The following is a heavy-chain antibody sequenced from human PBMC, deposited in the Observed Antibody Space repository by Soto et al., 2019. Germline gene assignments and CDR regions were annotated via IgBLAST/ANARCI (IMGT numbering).Heavy chain of an antibody. CDR2: IDPSDSYV. J-gene: IGHJ4*02. Sequence: GESLKISCQASGYSFTAYWITWVRQMPGKGLEWMATIDPSDSYVDYSPSFRGHVTFSVDRSITTVYLQWNSLKASDSAMYFCTRRASSSFYHFDFWGQGALATVSS. D-gene: IGHD2-2*01. CDR3: TRRASSSFYHFDF. CDR1: GYSFTAYW. V-gene: IGHV5-10-1*01.